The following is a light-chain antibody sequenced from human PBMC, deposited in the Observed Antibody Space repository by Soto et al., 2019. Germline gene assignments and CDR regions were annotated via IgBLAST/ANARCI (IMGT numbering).Light chain of an antibody. CDR1: QSISSY. CDR2: AAS. Sequence: DIQMTQSPSSLSASVGDRVTITCRASQSISSYLNWYQQKPGKAPKLLIYAASSLQSGVPSRFSGSGSGTDFTLTISSLQPEDFATYYCLQDYKYPWTFGQGTKLEIK. CDR3: LQDYKYPWT. J-gene: IGKJ1*01. V-gene: IGKV1-39*01.